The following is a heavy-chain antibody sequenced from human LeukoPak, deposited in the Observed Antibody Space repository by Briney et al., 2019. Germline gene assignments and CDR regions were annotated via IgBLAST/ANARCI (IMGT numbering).Heavy chain of an antibody. D-gene: IGHD3-3*01. V-gene: IGHV1-69*04. Sequence: GASVKVSCKASGGTFSSYAISWVRQAPGQGLEWMGRIIPILGIANYAQKFQGRVTITTDKSTSTAYMELSSLRSEDTAVYYCARESGQAYGVASYFDYWGQGTLVTVSS. J-gene: IGHJ4*02. CDR2: IIPILGIA. CDR3: ARESGQAYGVASYFDY. CDR1: GGTFSSYA.